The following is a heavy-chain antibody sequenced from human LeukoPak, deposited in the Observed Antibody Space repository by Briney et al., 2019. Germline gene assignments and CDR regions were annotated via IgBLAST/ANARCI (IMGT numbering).Heavy chain of an antibody. CDR3: AKDRDYGASGYYFDY. D-gene: IGHD4-17*01. CDR1: GFTFSNYN. V-gene: IGHV3-48*01. J-gene: IGHJ4*02. CDR2: ISSSSTNI. Sequence: GGSLRLSCAASGFTFSNYNMNWVRQAPGKGLEWVSYISSSSTNIYYTDSVKGRFTISRDNSKNTLYMQMNSLRAEDTAVYYCAKDRDYGASGYYFDYWGQGTLVIVSS.